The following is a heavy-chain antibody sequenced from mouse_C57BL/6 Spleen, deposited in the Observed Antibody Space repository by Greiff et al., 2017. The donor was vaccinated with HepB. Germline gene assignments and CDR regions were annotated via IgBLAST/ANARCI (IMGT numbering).Heavy chain of an antibody. Sequence: VQLQQSGAELAKPGASVKLSCKASGYTFTSYWMHWVKQRPGQGLEWIGYINPSSGYTKYNQKFKDKATLTADKSSSTAYMQLSSRTSEDSAVYYGARSLDAARAMDDWGKGTSVTVSS. CDR1: GYTFTSYW. D-gene: IGHD2-10*02. J-gene: IGHJ4*01. CDR3: ARSLDAARAMDD. CDR2: INPSSGYT. V-gene: IGHV1-7*01.